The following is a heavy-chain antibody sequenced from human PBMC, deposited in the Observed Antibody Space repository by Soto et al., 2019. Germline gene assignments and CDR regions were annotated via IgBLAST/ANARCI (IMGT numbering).Heavy chain of an antibody. D-gene: IGHD1-26*01. CDR3: AKDIEEVVYYYVMVF. Sequence: QVPLVESGGGVVQPGTSLRLSFAASGFTFSSYGLHWVRQAPGKVREWVALISYDGTNKFYADSVKGRFTISRDNSKNTLFLQMNSLRAEDTALYYCAKDIEEVVYYYVMVFWGKGTTVTVSS. J-gene: IGHJ6*04. CDR2: ISYDGTNK. CDR1: GFTFSSYG. V-gene: IGHV3-30*18.